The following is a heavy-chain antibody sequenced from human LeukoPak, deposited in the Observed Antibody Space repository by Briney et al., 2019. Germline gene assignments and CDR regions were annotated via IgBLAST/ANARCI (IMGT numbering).Heavy chain of an antibody. CDR2: ISTYNGNT. Sequence: GASVKVSCKASGYTFTSHGISWVRQAPGQGLEWMGWISTYNGNTNYAQKLQGRVSMTTDTSTSTAYMELSSLRSEDTAVYYCARDSGDWNYLVGDYYYMDVWGKGTTVTVSS. J-gene: IGHJ6*03. CDR3: ARDSGDWNYLVGDYYYMDV. V-gene: IGHV1-18*01. CDR1: GYTFTSHG. D-gene: IGHD1-7*01.